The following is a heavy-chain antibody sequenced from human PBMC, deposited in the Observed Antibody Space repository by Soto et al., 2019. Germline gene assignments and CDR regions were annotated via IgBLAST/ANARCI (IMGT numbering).Heavy chain of an antibody. CDR3: VRLIGNSWLDS. CDR2: IYYAGST. CDR1: GGSISSYY. V-gene: IGHV4-59*08. J-gene: IGHJ5*01. Sequence: SATLSLTCPVSGGSISSYYWSWIRQPPGRGLEWIGFIYYAGSTKYNPSLNSRVTISVDTSKNQFSLHLNSVTPDDTAVYYCVRLIGNSWLDSWGQGTLVTVSS.